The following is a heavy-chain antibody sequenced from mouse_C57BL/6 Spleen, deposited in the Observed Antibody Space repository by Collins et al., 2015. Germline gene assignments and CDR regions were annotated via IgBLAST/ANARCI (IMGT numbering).Heavy chain of an antibody. D-gene: IGHD1-2*01. CDR1: GFNIKDTY. CDR3: ARSPLRLKGYYFDY. CDR2: IDPANGNT. J-gene: IGHJ2*01. Sequence: EVQLQQSGAELVKPGASVKLSCTASGFNIKDTYMHWVKQRPEQGLEWIGRIDPANGNTKYDPKFQGKATITADTSSNTAYLQLSSLTSEDTAVYYCARSPLRLKGYYFDYWGQGTTLTVSS. V-gene: IGHV14-3*02.